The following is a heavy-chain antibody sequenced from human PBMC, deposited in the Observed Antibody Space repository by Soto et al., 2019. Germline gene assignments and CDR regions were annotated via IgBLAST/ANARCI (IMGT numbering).Heavy chain of an antibody. D-gene: IGHD3-10*01. CDR1: GFTFSSYA. V-gene: IGHV3-23*01. CDR2: ISGSGGST. CDR3: AKDSGEDGGAFDI. Sequence: EVQLLESGGGLVQPGGSLRLSCAASGFTFSSYAMSWVRQAPGKGLEWVSAISGSGGSTYYTDSVKGRFTISRDNSKNTLYLQMNSLRAEDTAVYYCAKDSGEDGGAFDIWGQGTMVTVSS. J-gene: IGHJ3*02.